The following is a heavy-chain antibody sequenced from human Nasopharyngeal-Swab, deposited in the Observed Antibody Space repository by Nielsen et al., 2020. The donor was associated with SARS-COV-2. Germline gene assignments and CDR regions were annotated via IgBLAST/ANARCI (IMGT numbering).Heavy chain of an antibody. V-gene: IGHV5-51*01. D-gene: IGHD3-10*01. Sequence: GESLKISCKGSGYSFTSYWIGWVRQMPGKGPEWMGIIYPGDSDTRYSPSFQGQVTISADKSISTAYLQWSSLKASDTAMYYCARRSYGSGRLGWFDPWGQGTLVTVSS. J-gene: IGHJ5*02. CDR3: ARRSYGSGRLGWFDP. CDR2: IYPGDSDT. CDR1: GYSFTSYW.